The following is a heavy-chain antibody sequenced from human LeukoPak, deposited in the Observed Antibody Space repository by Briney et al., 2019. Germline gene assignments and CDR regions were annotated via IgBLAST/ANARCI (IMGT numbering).Heavy chain of an antibody. CDR1: GESFSGYN. V-gene: IGHV4-34*01. Sequence: PSETLSLTCAVYGESFSGYNWNWIRQPPGKGLEWIGEINHSGRANYNPSLKSRVTMSADTSKNQFSLKLTSVTAADTAVYYCARRIVVVGFDYWGQGTLVTVSS. CDR2: INHSGRA. CDR3: ARRIVVVGFDY. J-gene: IGHJ4*02. D-gene: IGHD3-22*01.